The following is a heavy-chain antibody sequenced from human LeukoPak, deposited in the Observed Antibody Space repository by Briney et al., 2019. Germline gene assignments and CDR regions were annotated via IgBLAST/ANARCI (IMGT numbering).Heavy chain of an antibody. Sequence: PSETLSLTCTVSGGSISSSSYYWGWIRRPPGKGLEWIGSIYYSGSTYYNPSLKSRVTISVDTSKNQFSLKLSSVTAADTAVYYCARNDYGDYIDYWGQGTLVTVSS. CDR2: IYYSGST. CDR3: ARNDYGDYIDY. J-gene: IGHJ4*02. V-gene: IGHV4-39*01. CDR1: GGSISSSSYY. D-gene: IGHD4-17*01.